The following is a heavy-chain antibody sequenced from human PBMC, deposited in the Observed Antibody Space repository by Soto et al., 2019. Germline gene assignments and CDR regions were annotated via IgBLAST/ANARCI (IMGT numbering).Heavy chain of an antibody. CDR1: GYTFAAYS. D-gene: IGHD2-2*01. CDR3: ASAGGGYCRGSSCLSAS. CDR2: INGGNGNI. Sequence: APVELSCEACGYTFAAYSRRWVRQSPGKMLGWMGWINGGNGNIKYVQRFQGRVTITRVTSASTAYMELSSMGSEDTAVYFCASAGGGYCRGSSCLSASW. J-gene: IGHJ5*01. V-gene: IGHV1-3*01.